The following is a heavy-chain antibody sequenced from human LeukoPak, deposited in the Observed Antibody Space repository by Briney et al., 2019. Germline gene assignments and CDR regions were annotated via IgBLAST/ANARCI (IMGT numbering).Heavy chain of an antibody. V-gene: IGHV3-66*01. J-gene: IGHJ4*02. D-gene: IGHD3-22*01. CDR1: GFTVSSNS. Sequence: GGSLRLSCAASGFTVSSNSMSWVRQAPGKGLEWVSIIYSGGSTYYADSVKGRFTISRDSSKNTLYLQMNSLTAEDTAVYYCARGGHYYDGSDYTYAFDYWGQGTLVTVSS. CDR3: ARGGHYYDGSDYTYAFDY. CDR2: IYSGGST.